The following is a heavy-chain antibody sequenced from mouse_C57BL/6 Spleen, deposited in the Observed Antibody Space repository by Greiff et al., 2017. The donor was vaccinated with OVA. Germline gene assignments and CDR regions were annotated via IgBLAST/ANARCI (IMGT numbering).Heavy chain of an antibody. CDR3: ARGDDGYPYYAMDY. V-gene: IGHV1-80*01. Sequence: VKLVESGAELVKPGASVKISCKASGYAFSSYWMNWVKQRPGKGLEWIGQIYPGDGDTNYNGKFKGKATLTADKSSSTAYMQLSSLTSEDSAVYFCARGDDGYPYYAMDYWGQGTSVTVSS. J-gene: IGHJ4*01. CDR1: GYAFSSYW. D-gene: IGHD2-3*01. CDR2: IYPGDGDT.